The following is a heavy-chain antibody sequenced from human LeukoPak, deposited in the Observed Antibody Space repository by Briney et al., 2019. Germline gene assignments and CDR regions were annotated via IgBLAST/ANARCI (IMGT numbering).Heavy chain of an antibody. D-gene: IGHD1-1*01. J-gene: IGHJ4*02. CDR2: IYYSGST. CDR3: ARDISRWNELDS. CDR1: GGSISSYY. V-gene: IGHV4-59*01. Sequence: SETLSLTCTVSGGSISSYYWSWIRQPPGKGLEWIGYIYYSGSTNYNPSLKSRVTISVDTSKNQFSLKLSSVTAADTAVYYCARDISRWNELDSWGQGTLVTVSS.